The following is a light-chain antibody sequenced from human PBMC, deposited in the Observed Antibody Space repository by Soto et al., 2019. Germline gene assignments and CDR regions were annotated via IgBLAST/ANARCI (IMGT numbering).Light chain of an antibody. CDR2: EVS. V-gene: IGLV2-14*01. CDR1: SSDVGGYNY. J-gene: IGLJ1*01. CDR3: GSYTSSSTYV. Sequence: QSALAQPASVSVSPGQSITISCTGTSSDVGGYNYVSWYQQPPGKAPKLIIYEVSNRPSGVSNRFSGSKSGNTASLTISGLQAEDEADYYCGSYTSSSTYVFGTGTKVTV.